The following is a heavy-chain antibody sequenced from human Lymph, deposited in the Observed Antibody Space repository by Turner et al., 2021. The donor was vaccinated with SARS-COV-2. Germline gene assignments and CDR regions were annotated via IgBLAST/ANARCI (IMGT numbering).Heavy chain of an antibody. D-gene: IGHD5-12*01. V-gene: IGHV3-43*02. J-gene: IGHJ4*02. CDR1: GFTFDDYA. CDR2: NSGDGSST. CDR3: AKEGLAGRRLQFVPYFAY. Sequence: EVQLVESGGGVVQPGGSVRLSCAASGFTFDDYAMHWVRQAPVKGLEWVSLNSGDGSSTYYADSGKGRFTISRDDSKNSLYLQINSLRTEDTALYYCAKEGLAGRRLQFVPYFAYWGQGTLVSVSS.